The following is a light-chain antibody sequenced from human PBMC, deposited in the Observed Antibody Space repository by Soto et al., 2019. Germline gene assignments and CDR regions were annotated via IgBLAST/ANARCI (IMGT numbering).Light chain of an antibody. Sequence: GGTVTITCRATEDVSQWLAWYQQKPGQAPKLLIYKASTLETGVPSRFSGRGSGTEFILTIRDLQPDDFATYYCQQYDSYSYTFGQGTKVDIK. V-gene: IGKV1-5*03. CDR1: EDVSQW. CDR3: QQYDSYSYT. J-gene: IGKJ2*01. CDR2: KAS.